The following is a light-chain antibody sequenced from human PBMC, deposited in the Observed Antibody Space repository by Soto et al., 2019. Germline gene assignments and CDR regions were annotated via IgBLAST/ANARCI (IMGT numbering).Light chain of an antibody. J-gene: IGKJ1*01. CDR1: QSVSSNY. Sequence: EIAMTQARATLSLSPGARVNVYCRASQSVSSNYLAWYQKKPGQAPRLIIYGASSRATGIPDRFSGSWSGTDCTLTISRLEPEDVAVYYCQQYGSSLGTFGQGTKVDI. V-gene: IGKV3-20*01. CDR2: GAS. CDR3: QQYGSSLGT.